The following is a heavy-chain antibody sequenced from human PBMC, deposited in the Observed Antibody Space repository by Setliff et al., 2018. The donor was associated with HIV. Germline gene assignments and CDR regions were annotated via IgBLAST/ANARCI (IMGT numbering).Heavy chain of an antibody. CDR3: VRGIVGASVSNY. J-gene: IGHJ4*02. V-gene: IGHV3-74*01. CDR2: ISPDGSVI. CDR1: GFTFGSQW. Sequence: GGSLRLSCAASGFTFGSQWMHWVRQAPGKGLVWVSRISPDGSVINYAGSVKGRFTISRDNAKNTLYLQMNGLSAEDTAVYYCVRGIVGASVSNYWGQGTQVTVSS. D-gene: IGHD1-26*01.